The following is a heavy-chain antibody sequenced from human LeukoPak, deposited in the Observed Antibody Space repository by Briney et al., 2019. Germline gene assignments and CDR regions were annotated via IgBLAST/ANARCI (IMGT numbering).Heavy chain of an antibody. D-gene: IGHD1-7*01. J-gene: IGHJ4*02. Sequence: ASVKVSCKVSGYTLTELSMHWVRQAPGKGLEWMGGFDPEDGETIYAQRFQGRVTMTEDTSTDTAYMELSSLRSEDTAVYYCATDLRAITGTPGWGQGTLVTVSS. CDR1: GYTLTELS. CDR3: ATDLRAITGTPG. CDR2: FDPEDGET. V-gene: IGHV1-24*01.